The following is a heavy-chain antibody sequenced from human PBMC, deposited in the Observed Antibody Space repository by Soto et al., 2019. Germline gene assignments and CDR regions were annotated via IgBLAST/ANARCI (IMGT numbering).Heavy chain of an antibody. J-gene: IGHJ4*02. CDR3: ARLPLTMTTLTTVDY. CDR1: GYSFTSYW. CDR2: IAPSDSYT. D-gene: IGHD4-4*01. V-gene: IGHV5-10-1*01. Sequence: GESLKISCKGSGYSFTSYWISWVRKMPGKGLEWMGRIAPSDSYTNYSPSFQGHVTISADKSISTAYLQWSSLKASDTAMYYCARLPLTMTTLTTVDYWGEGTLVTVCS.